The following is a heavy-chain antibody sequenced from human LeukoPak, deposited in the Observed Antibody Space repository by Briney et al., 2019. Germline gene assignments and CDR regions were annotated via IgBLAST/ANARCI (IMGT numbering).Heavy chain of an antibody. D-gene: IGHD5-24*01. V-gene: IGHV3-21*01. Sequence: GGSLRLSCAASGFTLSTYSMNWVRQAPGKGLEWVSSISSTSFYIYYADSMKGRSTISRDNAKNSLYLQMNSLRAEDTAVYYCARARDGYNPIDSWGQGTLVTVSS. J-gene: IGHJ4*02. CDR1: GFTLSTYS. CDR3: ARARDGYNPIDS. CDR2: ISSTSFYI.